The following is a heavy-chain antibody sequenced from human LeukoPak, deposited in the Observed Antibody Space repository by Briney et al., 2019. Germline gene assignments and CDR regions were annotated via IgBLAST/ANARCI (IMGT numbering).Heavy chain of an antibody. CDR2: IFYSGST. Sequence: SETLSLTCTVSGGSISSSSYYWGWIRQPPGKGLEWIGSIFYSGSTYYNPSLKSRVTVSLDTSKNQFSLKLSSVTAADTAVYYCARAPTLYYYNMDVWGKGTTVTVSS. V-gene: IGHV4-39*07. CDR3: ARAPTLYYYNMDV. J-gene: IGHJ6*03. CDR1: GGSISSSSYY.